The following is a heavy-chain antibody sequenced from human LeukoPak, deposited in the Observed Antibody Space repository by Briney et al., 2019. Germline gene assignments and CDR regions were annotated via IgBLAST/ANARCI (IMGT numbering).Heavy chain of an antibody. CDR1: GGSISSGGYY. D-gene: IGHD3-22*01. V-gene: IGHV4-30-4*01. CDR2: IYYSGST. J-gene: IGHJ4*02. CDR3: ARSNYYDRTFDY. Sequence: PSQTLSLTCAVSGGSISSGGYYWSWIRQPPGKGLEWIGYIYYSGSTYYNPSLKSRVTISVDTSKNQFSLKLSSVTAADTAVYYCARSNYYDRTFDYWGQGTLVTVSS.